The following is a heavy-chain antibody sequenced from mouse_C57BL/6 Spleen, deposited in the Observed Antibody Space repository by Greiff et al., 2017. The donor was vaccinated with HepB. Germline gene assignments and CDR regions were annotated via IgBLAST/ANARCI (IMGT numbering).Heavy chain of an antibody. CDR2: ISSGGSYT. CDR1: GFTFSSYG. Sequence: EVMLVESGGDLVKPGGSLKLSCAASGFTFSSYGMSWVRQTPDKRLEWVATISSGGSYTYYPDSVKGRFTISRDNAKNTLYLQMSSLKSEDTAMYYCARRDDGSSWTYWGQGTLVTVSA. V-gene: IGHV5-6*02. J-gene: IGHJ3*01. D-gene: IGHD1-1*01. CDR3: ARRDDGSSWTY.